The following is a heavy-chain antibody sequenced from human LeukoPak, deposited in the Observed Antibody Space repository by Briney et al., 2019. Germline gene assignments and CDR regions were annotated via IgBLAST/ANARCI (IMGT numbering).Heavy chain of an antibody. CDR2: INHSGST. CDR3: ARRGSSWLYFLDF. D-gene: IGHD6-13*01. V-gene: IGHV4-34*01. Sequence: SETLSFTCAVYGGSFSGYYWSWSRQPPGKGLEWIGEINHSGSTNYNPSLKSRVTISVDTSKNQFSLKLSSVTAADTAVYYCARRGSSWLYFLDFWGQGTAVTVSS. CDR1: GGSFSGYY. J-gene: IGHJ4*02.